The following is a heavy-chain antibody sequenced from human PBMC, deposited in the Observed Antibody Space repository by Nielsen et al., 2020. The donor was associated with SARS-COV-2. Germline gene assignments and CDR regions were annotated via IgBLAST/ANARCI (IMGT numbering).Heavy chain of an antibody. CDR2: ISSSGSTI. V-gene: IGHV3-48*03. Sequence: VRQMPGKGLEWVSYISSSGSTIYYADSVKGRFTISRDNAKNSLYLQMNSLRAEDTAVYYCARHEYYYDSSGNDHDAFDIWGQGTMVTVSS. D-gene: IGHD3-22*01. J-gene: IGHJ3*02. CDR3: ARHEYYYDSSGNDHDAFDI.